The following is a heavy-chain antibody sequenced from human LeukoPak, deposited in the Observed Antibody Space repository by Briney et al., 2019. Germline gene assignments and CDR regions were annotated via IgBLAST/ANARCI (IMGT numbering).Heavy chain of an antibody. J-gene: IGHJ4*02. CDR3: VRAGYSSGWYRFDY. CDR2: IGPTGES. D-gene: IGHD6-19*01. V-gene: IGHV3-13*01. CDR1: GFTFINYD. Sequence: GGSLRLSCVASGFTFINYDMHWVRQATGKGLEWVSSIGPTGESDYPGSVRGRLTISRENARNSLHLQMNSLKVEDTAVYYCVRAGYSSGWYRFDYWGQGILVTVSS.